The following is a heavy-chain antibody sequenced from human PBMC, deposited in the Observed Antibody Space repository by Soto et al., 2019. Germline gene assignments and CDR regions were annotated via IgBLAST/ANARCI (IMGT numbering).Heavy chain of an antibody. Sequence: ASVKVSCKASGYNFNSYTISWVRQAPGQGLEWMGWISAYNGNTKYAQKLQGRVTMTTDTSTSTAYMELRSLRSDDTAVYYCARDSPPVDYWGQGTLVTVSS. V-gene: IGHV1-18*01. CDR1: GYNFNSYT. CDR2: ISAYNGNT. CDR3: ARDSPPVDY. J-gene: IGHJ4*02.